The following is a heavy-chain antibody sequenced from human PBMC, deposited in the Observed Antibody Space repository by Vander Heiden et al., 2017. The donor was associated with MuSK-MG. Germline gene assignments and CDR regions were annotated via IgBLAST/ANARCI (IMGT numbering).Heavy chain of an antibody. D-gene: IGHD3-3*01. CDR2: ISGSGGST. CDR1: GFHFTSYA. J-gene: IGHJ5*02. CDR3: AKDDFWSGSDGDWFDP. Sequence: EVQLLESGGGLVQPEGSLRLSCAASGFHFTSYAMSWVRQAPGKGLEWVAAISGSGGSTYYADSVKGRFTISRDNSKNTLYLQMNSLRAEDTAVYYCAKDDFWSGSDGDWFDPWGQGTLVTVSS. V-gene: IGHV3-23*01.